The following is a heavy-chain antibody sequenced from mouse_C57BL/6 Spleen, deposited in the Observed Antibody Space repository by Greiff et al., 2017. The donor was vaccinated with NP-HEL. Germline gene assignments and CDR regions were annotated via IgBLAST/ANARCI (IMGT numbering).Heavy chain of an antibody. CDR2: IYPYNGVS. J-gene: IGHJ1*03. V-gene: IGHV1-31*01. D-gene: IGHD1-1*01. CDR3: ARDYYGSSPYWYFDV. Sequence: EVQVVESGPELVKPGASVKISCKASGYSFTGYYMHWVKQSHGNILDWIGYIYPYNGVSSYNQKFKGKATLTVDKSSSTAYMELRSLTSEDSAVYYCARDYYGSSPYWYFDVWGTGTTVTVSS. CDR1: GYSFTGYY.